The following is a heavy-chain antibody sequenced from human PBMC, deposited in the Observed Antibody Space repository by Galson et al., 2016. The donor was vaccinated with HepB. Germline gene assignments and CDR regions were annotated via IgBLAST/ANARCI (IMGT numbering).Heavy chain of an antibody. CDR1: GFMFSSYA. J-gene: IGHJ4*02. V-gene: IGHV3-30-3*01. CDR2: VSYDGTNQ. Sequence: SLRLSCAASGFMFSSYAMHWVRQAPGKGREWVAFVSYDGTNQYYTDSVKGRFTISRDNSKSTLYLQMNGLRPEDSALYYCAREVTYCSGGGCYYFDYWGQGTLVTASS. CDR3: AREVTYCSGGGCYYFDY. D-gene: IGHD2-15*01.